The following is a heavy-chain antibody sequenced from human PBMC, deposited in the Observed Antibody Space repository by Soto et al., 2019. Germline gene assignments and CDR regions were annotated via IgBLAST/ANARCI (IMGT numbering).Heavy chain of an antibody. CDR2: IYHTGTT. CDR3: ARVMAAMQNWLDP. CDR1: CGSISSIDYF. D-gene: IGHD2-2*01. V-gene: IGHV4-30-4*01. Sequence: SETLSLTCSVSCGSISSIDYFWSWIRQPPGKGLEWIGFIYHTGTTYYNPSLRSRVTISIDTSKSQFSMKLNSVTAADTAVYYCARVMAAMQNWLDPWGQGTLVTVSS. J-gene: IGHJ5*02.